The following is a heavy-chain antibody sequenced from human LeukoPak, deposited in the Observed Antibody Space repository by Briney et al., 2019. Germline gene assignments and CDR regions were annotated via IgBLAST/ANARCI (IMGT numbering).Heavy chain of an antibody. CDR2: FDPEDGET. Sequence: ASVKFSCKVSGYTLTEVSMHCVRQAPGKGLEWMGGFDPEDGETIYAQKFQGRVTMTEDTSTDTAYMELSSLRSEDTAVYYCATDRVVVAGGSGIHDAFDIWGQGTMVTVSS. J-gene: IGHJ3*02. D-gene: IGHD3-10*01. CDR1: GYTLTEVS. V-gene: IGHV1-24*01. CDR3: ATDRVVVAGGSGIHDAFDI.